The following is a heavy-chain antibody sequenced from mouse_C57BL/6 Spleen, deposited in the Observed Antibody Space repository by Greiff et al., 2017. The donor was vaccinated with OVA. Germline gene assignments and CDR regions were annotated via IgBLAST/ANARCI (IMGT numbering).Heavy chain of an antibody. D-gene: IGHD1-1*01. CDR2: INPGSGGT. V-gene: IGHV1-54*01. CDR3: AREGGITTVVEGFAY. J-gene: IGHJ3*01. CDR1: GYAFTNYL. Sequence: QVQLQQSGAELVRPGTSVKVSCKASGYAFTNYLIEWVKQRPGQGLEWIGVINPGSGGTNYNEKFKGKATLTADKSSSTAYMQLSSLTSEDSAVYFCAREGGITTVVEGFAYWGQGTLVTVSA.